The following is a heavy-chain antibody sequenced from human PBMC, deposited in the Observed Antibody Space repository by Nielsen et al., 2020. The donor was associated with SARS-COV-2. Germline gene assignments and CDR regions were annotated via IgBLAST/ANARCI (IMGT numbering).Heavy chain of an antibody. CDR2: IYYSGST. J-gene: IGHJ5*02. CDR1: GGSISSSSYY. Sequence: SETLSLTCTVSGGSISSSSYYWGWIRQPPGKGLEWIGSIYYSGSTYYNPSLKSRVTISVDTSKNQFSLKLSSVTAADTAVYYCARVGYDILTGPNWFDPWGQGTLVTVSS. V-gene: IGHV4-39*01. D-gene: IGHD3-9*01. CDR3: ARVGYDILTGPNWFDP.